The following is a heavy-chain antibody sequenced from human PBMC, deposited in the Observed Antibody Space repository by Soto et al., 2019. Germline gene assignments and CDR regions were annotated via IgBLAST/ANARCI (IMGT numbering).Heavy chain of an antibody. CDR2: INSNGGST. V-gene: IGHV3-64*01. CDR3: AGAPRGKAYNFDY. D-gene: IGHD1-26*01. Sequence: EVQLVESGGGLVQPGGSLRLSCAASGFTFSSYAMHWVRQAPGKGLEYVSTINSNGGSTHYANSVKGRFTISRDNSMNTLYLQMGSLSAEYMAVYYCAGAPRGKAYNFDYWGQGTLVTVSS. CDR1: GFTFSSYA. J-gene: IGHJ4*02.